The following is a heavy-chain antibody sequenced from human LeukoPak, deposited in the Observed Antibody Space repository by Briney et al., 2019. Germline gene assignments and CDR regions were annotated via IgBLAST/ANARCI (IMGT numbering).Heavy chain of an antibody. D-gene: IGHD6-19*01. J-gene: IGHJ4*02. CDR1: GYTFTAYY. CDR2: INPNSGGT. CDR3: TRLLYSSGWYPSGY. Sequence: ASVKVSCKASGYTFTAYYIYWVRQAPGQGLEWMGWINPNSGGTKYAQKFQDRVTMTRDTSTSTAYMELSRLRSDDTAVYYCTRLLYSSGWYPSGYWGQGTLVSVSS. V-gene: IGHV1-2*02.